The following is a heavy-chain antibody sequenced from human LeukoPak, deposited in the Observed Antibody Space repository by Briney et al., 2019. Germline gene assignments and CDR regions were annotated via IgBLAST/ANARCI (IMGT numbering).Heavy chain of an antibody. Sequence: SETLSLTCAVYGGSFSGYYWSWIRQPPGKGLEWIGEINHSGSTNYYPSLKSRVTISVDTSKNQFSLKLSSVTAADTAVYYCARGHNYDDSSGYYYWGQGTLVTVSS. D-gene: IGHD3-22*01. CDR3: ARGHNYDDSSGYYY. CDR1: GGSFSGYY. J-gene: IGHJ4*02. CDR2: INHSGST. V-gene: IGHV4-34*01.